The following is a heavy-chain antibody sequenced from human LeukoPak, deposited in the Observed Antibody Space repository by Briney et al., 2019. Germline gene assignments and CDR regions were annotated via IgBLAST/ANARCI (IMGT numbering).Heavy chain of an antibody. CDR1: GFTFSSYA. D-gene: IGHD3-22*01. CDR2: LSGSGGST. J-gene: IGHJ4*02. V-gene: IGHV3-23*01. CDR3: ARKNYDSTAYSSYFDY. Sequence: PGGSLRLSCAASGFTFSSYAMSWVRQAPGKGLEWVSGLSGSGGSTHYADSVKGRFTISRDNSKNTLFLQMNSLRAEDTAVYYCARKNYDSTAYSSYFDYWGQGTLVTVSS.